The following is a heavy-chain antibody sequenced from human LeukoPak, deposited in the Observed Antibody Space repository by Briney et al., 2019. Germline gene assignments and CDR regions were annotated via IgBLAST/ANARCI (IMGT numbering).Heavy chain of an antibody. CDR1: GFTFSSYW. CDR2: IKQDGSEE. V-gene: IGHV3-7*01. D-gene: IGHD3-22*01. Sequence: GGSLRLSCAASGFTFSSYWMSWVRQAPGKGLEWVANIKQDGSEEYYVDSVKGRFTNSRDNAKNSLYLKMNRLRAEDTAVYYCARYYYDSSGYYPYYFDYWGQGTLVTVSS. J-gene: IGHJ4*02. CDR3: ARYYYDSSGYYPYYFDY.